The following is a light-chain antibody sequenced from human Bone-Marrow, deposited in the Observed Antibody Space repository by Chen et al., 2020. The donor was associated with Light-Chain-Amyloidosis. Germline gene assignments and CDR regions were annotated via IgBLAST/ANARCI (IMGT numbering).Light chain of an antibody. CDR2: DDS. Sequence: YVLTQPSSVSVAPGQTATIACGGNNIGSTSVHWYQQTPGQAPLLVVYDDSDRPSGIPDRLSGSNSGNTATLTISRVEAGDEAEYYCQVWDRSSDRPVFGGGTKLTVL. CDR1: NIGSTS. CDR3: QVWDRSSDRPV. J-gene: IGLJ3*02. V-gene: IGLV3-21*02.